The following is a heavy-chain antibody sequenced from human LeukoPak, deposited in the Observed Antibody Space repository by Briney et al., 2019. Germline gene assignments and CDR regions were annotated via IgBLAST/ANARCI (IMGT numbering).Heavy chain of an antibody. D-gene: IGHD3-16*01. J-gene: IGHJ4*02. Sequence: GGSLRLSCAASGFTFSTYSMNWVRQAPGTGLEWVSSITSSSSHVYYSDSVKGRFTISRDNAKSSLYLQMNSLRAEDTAVYYCARAEMTTITFPDYWGQGTPVTVPS. CDR2: ITSSSSHV. CDR1: GFTFSTYS. CDR3: ARAEMTTITFPDY. V-gene: IGHV3-21*01.